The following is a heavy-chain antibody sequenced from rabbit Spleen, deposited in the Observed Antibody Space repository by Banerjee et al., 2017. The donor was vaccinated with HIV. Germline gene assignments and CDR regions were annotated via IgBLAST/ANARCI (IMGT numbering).Heavy chain of an antibody. CDR1: GFDFSNYG. CDR3: VRDQAGDGDYGPYYLNL. J-gene: IGHJ4*01. CDR2: IEPIFGNT. D-gene: IGHD2-1*01. Sequence: QEQLVESGGGLVQPGGSLKLSCKASGFDFSNYGVSWVRQAPGKGLEWIGYIEPIFGNTYYANWVNGRFTISSHNAPNTLYLELSSLTAADTATYFCVRDQAGDGDYGPYYLNLWGQGPLVTVS. V-gene: IGHV1S47*01.